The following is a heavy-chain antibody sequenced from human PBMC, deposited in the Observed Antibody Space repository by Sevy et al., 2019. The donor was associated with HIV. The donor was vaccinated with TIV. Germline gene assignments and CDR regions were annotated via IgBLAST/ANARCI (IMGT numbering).Heavy chain of an antibody. D-gene: IGHD3-16*01. Sequence: GGSLRLSYAASTFTFGHYAMLWVRQAPGKGLQWVAGISYEGSNEYYTDSVKGRFTISRDNSKNTLNLEMNNLRVEDTALYYCARDWGTPPTAILYYFDFWGQGIPVTVSS. V-gene: IGHV3-30*04. CDR2: ISYEGSNE. CDR3: ARDWGTPPTAILYYFDF. CDR1: TFTFGHYA. J-gene: IGHJ4*02.